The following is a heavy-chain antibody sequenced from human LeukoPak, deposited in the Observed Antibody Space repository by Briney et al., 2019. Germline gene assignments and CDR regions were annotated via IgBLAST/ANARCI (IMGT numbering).Heavy chain of an antibody. CDR3: AKDRDWYYFDY. CDR2: FYGDGRT. V-gene: IGHV3-66*01. Sequence: GGSLRLSCAASGFTVSSNYMTWVRQIPGKGLEWVSVFYGDGRTFYADPVKGRFTISRDNSKNTLYLQMNSLRAEDTAVYYCAKDRDWYYFDYWGQGTLVTVSS. D-gene: IGHD5-24*01. J-gene: IGHJ4*02. CDR1: GFTVSSNY.